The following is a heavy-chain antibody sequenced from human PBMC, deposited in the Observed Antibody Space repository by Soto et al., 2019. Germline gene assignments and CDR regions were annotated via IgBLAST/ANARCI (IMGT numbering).Heavy chain of an antibody. CDR2: IYYSGST. CDR3: AREGVTAMGWRNYYVMDV. V-gene: IGHV4-30-4*01. CDR1: GGSISGDYY. Sequence: PSETLSLTCTVSGGSISGDYYWSWIRQPPGKGLEWIGYIYYSGSTYYNPSLKSRVTISVDTSKNQFSLMLGSVTAADTAVYYCAREGVTAMGWRNYYVMDVWGQGTTVTVSS. D-gene: IGHD5-18*01. J-gene: IGHJ6*02.